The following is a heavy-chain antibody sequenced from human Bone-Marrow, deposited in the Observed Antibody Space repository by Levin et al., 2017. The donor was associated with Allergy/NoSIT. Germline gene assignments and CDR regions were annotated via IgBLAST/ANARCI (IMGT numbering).Heavy chain of an antibody. Sequence: ESLKISCTVSGGSISSYYWSWIRQPPGKGLEWIGYIYYSGSTNYNPSLKSRVTISVDTSKNQFSLKMSSVTAADTAVYYCARSSMAYYYYGMDVWGQGTTVTVSS. CDR1: GGSISSYY. CDR3: ARSSMAYYYYGMDV. V-gene: IGHV4-59*01. CDR2: IYYSGST. D-gene: IGHD2/OR15-2a*01. J-gene: IGHJ6*02.